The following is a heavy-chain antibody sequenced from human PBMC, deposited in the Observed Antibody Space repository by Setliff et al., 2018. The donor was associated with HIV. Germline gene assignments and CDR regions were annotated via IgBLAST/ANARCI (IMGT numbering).Heavy chain of an antibody. D-gene: IGHD4-4*01. J-gene: IGHJ4*02. V-gene: IGHV4-59*01. CDR2: VHDSGSA. CDR1: GGSISNYS. CDR3: TRGGSMTTLTT. Sequence: SETLSLTCTVSGGSISNYSWGWIRQPPGKGLQYIGFVHDSGSANYNPSLKSRVSISVDTSKHQFSLRLSSVTAADTAVYYCTRGGSMTTLTTWGQGTLVTVS.